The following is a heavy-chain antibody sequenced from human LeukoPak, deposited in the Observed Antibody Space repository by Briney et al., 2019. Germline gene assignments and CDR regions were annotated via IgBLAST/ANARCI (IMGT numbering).Heavy chain of an antibody. V-gene: IGHV1-2*06. Sequence: ASVKVSCKASGYTFTRYYMHWVPQAPGQGLEWMGRINPNSGGTNYAQKFQGRVTMTRDTSISTAYMELSRLRSDDTAVYYCARDVDIVATDFDYWGQGTLVTVSS. D-gene: IGHD5-12*01. CDR2: INPNSGGT. CDR3: ARDVDIVATDFDY. CDR1: GYTFTRYY. J-gene: IGHJ4*02.